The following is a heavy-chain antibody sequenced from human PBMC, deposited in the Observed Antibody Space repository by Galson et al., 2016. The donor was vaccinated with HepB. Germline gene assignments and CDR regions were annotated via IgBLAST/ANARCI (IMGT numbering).Heavy chain of an antibody. D-gene: IGHD5-18*01. J-gene: IGHJ4*02. V-gene: IGHV3-30*18. CDR1: GFTFTTPG. CDR2: ISYDGTNE. CDR3: AKDERRTSGIQLWLGYFDD. Sequence: SLRLSCAASGFTFTTPGMHWVRQAPGKGLEWVAVISYDGTNEYYADSVKGRFTISRDNAKNTVDLQITSLRAEDTAVYYCAKDERRTSGIQLWLGYFDDWGQGAQVTVSS.